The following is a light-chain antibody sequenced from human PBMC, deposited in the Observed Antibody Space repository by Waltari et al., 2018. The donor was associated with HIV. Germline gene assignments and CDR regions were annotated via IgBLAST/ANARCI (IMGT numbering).Light chain of an antibody. CDR1: SLRFYS. Sequence: SSELTQRPAVSVALGQTVRITCHGDSLRFYSASWYQQKPGQAPVLVIYGRNNRPPGIPARFSGSRSGNTASLTITGAQAEDEADYYCNSRDRSGYLHVVFGGGTKLTVL. V-gene: IGLV3-19*01. J-gene: IGLJ2*01. CDR2: GRN. CDR3: NSRDRSGYLHVV.